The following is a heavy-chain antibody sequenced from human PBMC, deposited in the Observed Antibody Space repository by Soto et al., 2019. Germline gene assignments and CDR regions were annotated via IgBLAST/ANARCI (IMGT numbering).Heavy chain of an antibody. J-gene: IGHJ4*02. CDR3: ARGGQTYYFDD. CDR2: ISSTGSTT. Sequence: QVQLVESGGGLVKPGGSLRLSCAASGFTFSDYYMSWIRQAPGKGLEWVSYISSTGSTTYYADSVRGRFTMSRDNAKRSLYLQVKSLRADDTAVYFCARGGQTYYFDDWGQGTLVTVSS. V-gene: IGHV3-11*01. CDR1: GFTFSDYY.